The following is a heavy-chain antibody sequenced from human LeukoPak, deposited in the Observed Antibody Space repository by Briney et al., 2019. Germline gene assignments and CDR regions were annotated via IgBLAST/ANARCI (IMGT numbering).Heavy chain of an antibody. CDR3: ARGVLWFGEADYNMDV. V-gene: IGHV4-59*12. D-gene: IGHD3-10*01. Sequence: SETLSLTCTVSGGSISSYYWTWIRQLSGKGLEWIGYIYYSGTTKYNPSLKSRVTISVDTSKNQFSLKVTSVSAADTAVYYCARGVLWFGEADYNMDVWGKGTTVTISS. J-gene: IGHJ6*03. CDR1: GGSISSYY. CDR2: IYYSGTT.